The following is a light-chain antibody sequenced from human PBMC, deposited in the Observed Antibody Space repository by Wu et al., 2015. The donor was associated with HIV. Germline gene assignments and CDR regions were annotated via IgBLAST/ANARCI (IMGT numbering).Light chain of an antibody. CDR3: QQGDSYPLT. CDR2: GAS. CDR1: QGITNS. Sequence: DIQLTQSPSFLSANIGDRVTIVCRASQGITNSLAWFQQKPGKAPKLLLYGASTLQSGVPSRFSGSGSGTEFTLTISSLQPEDCATYYCQQGDSYPLTFGGGTQGGDET. V-gene: IGKV1-9*01. J-gene: IGKJ4*01.